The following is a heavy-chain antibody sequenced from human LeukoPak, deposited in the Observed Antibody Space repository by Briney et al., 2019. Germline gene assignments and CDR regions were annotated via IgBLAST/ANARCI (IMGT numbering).Heavy chain of an antibody. D-gene: IGHD2/OR15-2a*01. CDR3: VSFYGTY. CDR2: INSDGSWT. V-gene: IGHV3-74*01. Sequence: PGGSLRLSCAASGNYWMHWVRQVQGKGLVWVSHINSDGSWTSYADSVKGRFTISKDNAKNTVYLQMNSLRAEDTAVYYCVSFYGTYWGRGTLVTVSS. CDR1: GNYW. J-gene: IGHJ4*02.